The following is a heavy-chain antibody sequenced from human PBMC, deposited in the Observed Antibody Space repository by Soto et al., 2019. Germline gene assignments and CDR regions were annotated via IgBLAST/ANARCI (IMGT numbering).Heavy chain of an antibody. CDR3: ARRRTTVTTWGYYYYGMDV. J-gene: IGHJ6*02. V-gene: IGHV4-39*01. CDR1: GGSISSSSYY. Sequence: QLQLQESGPGLVKPSETLSLTCTVSGGSISSSSYYWGWIRQPPGKGLEWIGSIYYSGSTYYNPSLKSRVTISVDTSKNQFSLKLSSVTAADTAVYYCARRRTTVTTWGYYYYGMDVWGQGTTVTVSS. CDR2: IYYSGST. D-gene: IGHD4-17*01.